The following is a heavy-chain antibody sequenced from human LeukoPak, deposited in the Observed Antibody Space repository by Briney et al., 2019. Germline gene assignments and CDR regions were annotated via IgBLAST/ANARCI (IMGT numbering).Heavy chain of an antibody. CDR2: IYHSGST. D-gene: IGHD3-22*01. Sequence: SETLSLTCAVSGGSISSSNWWSWVRQPPGNGLEWIGEIYHSGSTNYNPSLKSRVTISVDKSKNQFSLKLSSVTAADTAVYYCARSHDSSGYYYPFDYWGQGTLVTVSS. CDR3: ARSHDSSGYYYPFDY. J-gene: IGHJ4*02. CDR1: GGSISSSNW. V-gene: IGHV4-4*02.